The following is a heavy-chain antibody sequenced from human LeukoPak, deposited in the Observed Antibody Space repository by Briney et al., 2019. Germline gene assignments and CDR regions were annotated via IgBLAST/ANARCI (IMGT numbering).Heavy chain of an antibody. V-gene: IGHV4-4*07. Sequence: PSETLSLTCTVSGDSISSYYWSWIRQPAGKGLEWIGRIYASGSTNYNPSLKSRVTMSLDTSKNQFSLNLSSVTAADTAVYYYARKALPGNWFDPGAREPWSPSPQ. J-gene: IGHJ5*02. CDR3: ARKALPGNWFDP. CDR2: IYASGST. CDR1: GDSISSYY.